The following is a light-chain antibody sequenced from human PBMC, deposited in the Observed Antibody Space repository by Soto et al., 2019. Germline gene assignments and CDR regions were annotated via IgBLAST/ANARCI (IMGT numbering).Light chain of an antibody. J-gene: IGLJ2*01. CDR1: NSNIGTNY. Sequence: QSALTQPPSASGTPGQRVIISCSGDNSNIGTNYVHWYQKFPGTAPKLLIIRSNQRPSGVPDRFAGSKSGTSATLAISGLRSEDEAEYSCAVWDDSLSGVLFGGGTKLTVL. CDR2: RSN. CDR3: AVWDDSLSGVL. V-gene: IGLV1-47*01.